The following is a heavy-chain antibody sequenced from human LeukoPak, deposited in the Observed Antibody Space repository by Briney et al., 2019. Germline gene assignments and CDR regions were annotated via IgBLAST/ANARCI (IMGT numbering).Heavy chain of an antibody. CDR2: ISSSSSYI. J-gene: IGHJ4*02. V-gene: IGHV3-21*04. D-gene: IGHD2-21*01. CDR1: GFTFSSYS. CDR3: AKVDRLLRFDY. Sequence: GGSLRLSCAASGFTFSSYSMNWVRQAPGKGLEWVSSISSSSSYIYYADSVKGRFTISRDNAKNSLYLQMNSLRTEDTALYYCAKVDRLLRFDYWGQGTLVTVSS.